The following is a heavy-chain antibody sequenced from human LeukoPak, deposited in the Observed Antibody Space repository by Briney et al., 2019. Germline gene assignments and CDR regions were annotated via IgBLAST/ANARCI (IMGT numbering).Heavy chain of an antibody. CDR1: GYTFTSYA. Sequence: AAVKVSCKASGYTFTSYAMHWVRQAPGQRLEWMGWINAGNGNTKYSQEFQGRVTITRDTSASTAYMELSSLRSEDTAVYYCARDPDYYGSGTYYNHYFDYWGQGTLVTVSS. D-gene: IGHD3-10*01. V-gene: IGHV1-3*03. J-gene: IGHJ4*02. CDR2: INAGNGNT. CDR3: ARDPDYYGSGTYYNHYFDY.